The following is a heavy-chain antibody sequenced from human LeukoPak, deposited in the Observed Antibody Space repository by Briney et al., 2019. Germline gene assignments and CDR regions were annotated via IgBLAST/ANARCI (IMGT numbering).Heavy chain of an antibody. CDR1: GYTLTELS. D-gene: IGHD3-22*01. Sequence: ASAKVSCKVSGYTLTELSMHWVRQAPGKGLEWMGGFDPEDGETIYAQKFQGRVTMTEDTSTDTAYMELSSLRSEDTAVYYCATPWPYDSSGYWPFDYWGQGTLVTVSS. J-gene: IGHJ4*02. V-gene: IGHV1-24*01. CDR2: FDPEDGET. CDR3: ATPWPYDSSGYWPFDY.